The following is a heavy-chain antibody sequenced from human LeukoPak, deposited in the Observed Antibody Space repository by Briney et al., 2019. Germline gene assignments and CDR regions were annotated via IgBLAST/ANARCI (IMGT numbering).Heavy chain of an antibody. CDR2: ISLSGYT. CDR1: GGSITSTNY. Sequence: SETLSLTCGVSGGSITSTNYWSWVRQPPGQRLEWIGEISLSGYTGFNPSLSSRVTMSLDESKNRLSLNLASVTAADTAVYDCSRESGPFSPFGHWGQGILVTVTS. V-gene: IGHV4-4*02. D-gene: IGHD1-26*01. CDR3: SRESGPFSPFGH. J-gene: IGHJ4*02.